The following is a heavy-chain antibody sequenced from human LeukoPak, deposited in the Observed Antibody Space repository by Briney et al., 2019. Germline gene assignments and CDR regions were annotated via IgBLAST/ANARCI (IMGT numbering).Heavy chain of an antibody. Sequence: ASVNVSCKAFGYTFDTSSISWVRHAPGQRLEWMGWISPKNGNTHYAQGVQGRVTMTTDTSRSTAYMELRSLRSDDTAVYYCTRVRNSNNWWGAFDIWGQGTMVTVSS. V-gene: IGHV1-18*01. D-gene: IGHD1-1*01. CDR3: TRVRNSNNWWGAFDI. CDR1: GYTFDTSS. J-gene: IGHJ3*02. CDR2: ISPKNGNT.